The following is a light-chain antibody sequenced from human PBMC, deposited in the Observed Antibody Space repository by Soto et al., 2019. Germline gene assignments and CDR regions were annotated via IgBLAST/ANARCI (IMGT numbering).Light chain of an antibody. J-gene: IGKJ1*01. V-gene: IGKV4-1*01. CDR1: QSVFSNSNNKKY. CDR2: WAS. CDR3: QQYYSTPWT. Sequence: IVMTQSAESLAVSLGERATINCKSRQSVFSNSNNKKYLAWYQQKPGQPPKLLIHWASIRESGGPDRFSGSGSGTDFTLTINSLQAEDVAVYYCQQYYSTPWTLGQGTKVDIK.